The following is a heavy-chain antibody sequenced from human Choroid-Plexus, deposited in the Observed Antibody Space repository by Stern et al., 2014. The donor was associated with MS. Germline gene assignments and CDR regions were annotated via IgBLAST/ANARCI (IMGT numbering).Heavy chain of an antibody. Sequence: QVQLVQSGGGVVQPGRPLRLSCVASGFTFGSCAMHWVRQAPGKGLEWVAGVSYDGSNKYYADSVKGRFTISRDNSRNTLYMQMSSLRPEDTAVYYCAKDRHYLTYFFDHWGQGSLVTVSS. J-gene: IGHJ5*02. CDR3: AKDRHYLTYFFDH. CDR2: VSYDGSNK. V-gene: IGHV3-30*18. D-gene: IGHD2/OR15-2a*01. CDR1: GFTFGSCA.